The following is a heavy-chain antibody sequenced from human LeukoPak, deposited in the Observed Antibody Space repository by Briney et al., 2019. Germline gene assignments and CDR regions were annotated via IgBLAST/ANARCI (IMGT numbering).Heavy chain of an antibody. Sequence: GGSLRLSCAASGFTFSSYEMNWVRQAPGKGLEWVSYISSSGSTIYYADSVKGRFTVSRDNAKNALYLQMNSLRAEDTAIYYCARGGGWDTIFRVVQYMDVWGKGTTVTVSS. D-gene: IGHD3-3*01. CDR2: ISSSGSTI. CDR3: ARGGGWDTIFRVVQYMDV. V-gene: IGHV3-48*03. CDR1: GFTFSSYE. J-gene: IGHJ6*03.